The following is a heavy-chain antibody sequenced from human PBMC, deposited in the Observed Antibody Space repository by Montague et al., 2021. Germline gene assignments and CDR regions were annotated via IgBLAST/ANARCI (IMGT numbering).Heavy chain of an antibody. V-gene: IGHV3-48*03. CDR3: ARVNYYDCGDSIDL. Sequence: SLRLSCAASGFTFDIHGLNWVRQAPGKGLEWISYITSNGGTIYYADLVKGRFTISRDNAKNSLFLHMSSLRDEDTAVYYCARVNYYDCGDSIDLWGQGTMVSVSS. CDR2: ITSNGGTI. J-gene: IGHJ5*02. D-gene: IGHD4-17*01. CDR1: GFTFDIHG.